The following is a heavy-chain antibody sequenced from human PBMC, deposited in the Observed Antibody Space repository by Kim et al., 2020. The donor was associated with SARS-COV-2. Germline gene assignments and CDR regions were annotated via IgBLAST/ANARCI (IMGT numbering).Heavy chain of an antibody. J-gene: IGHJ4*02. CDR1: GFSFSGHG. Sequence: GESLKISCTAASGFSFSGHGMHWVRQAPGKGLEWVAVIWYDGSKKYYTKSVKDRFTISRDNSRKKVFLQMNSLKAEDTAVYYCATTPWGSSNAFFDYWDQGTLVTVSS. D-gene: IGHD2-8*01. V-gene: IGHV3-33*01. CDR2: IWYDGSKK. CDR3: ATTPWGSSNAFFDY.